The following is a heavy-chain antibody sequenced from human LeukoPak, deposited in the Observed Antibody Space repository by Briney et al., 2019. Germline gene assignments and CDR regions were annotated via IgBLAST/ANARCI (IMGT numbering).Heavy chain of an antibody. CDR2: INHSGST. V-gene: IGHV4-34*01. D-gene: IGHD2-15*01. CDR3: ARDEVVAATPLGY. CDR1: GGSFSGYY. Sequence: SETLSLTCAVYGGSFSGYYWSWIRQPPGKGLEWIGEINHSGSTNYNPSLKSRVTISVDTSKNQFSLKLSSVTAANTAVYYCARDEVVAATPLGYWGQGTLVTVSS. J-gene: IGHJ4*02.